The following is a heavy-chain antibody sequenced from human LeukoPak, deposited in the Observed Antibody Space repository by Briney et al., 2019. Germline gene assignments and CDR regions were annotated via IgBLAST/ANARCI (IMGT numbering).Heavy chain of an antibody. CDR1: GGSIISSNYY. CDR3: ASTLRFLPYRRFDY. V-gene: IGHV4-39*01. Sequence: PSETLSLTCSVSGGSIISSNYYSGWIRQPPGKGLEWIGSIYQSGSGSSYYNPSLKSRVTISGDTSKNQFFLRLSSVTAADTAVYYCASTLRFLPYRRFDYWGQGTLVTVPS. J-gene: IGHJ4*02. CDR2: IYQSGSGSS. D-gene: IGHD3-3*01.